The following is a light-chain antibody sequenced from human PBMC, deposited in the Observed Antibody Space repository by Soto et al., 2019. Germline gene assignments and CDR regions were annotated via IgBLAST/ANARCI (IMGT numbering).Light chain of an antibody. Sequence: EIVMTQSPATLSVSPGEGATLSCRASQSVSSNVAWYQQKPGQAPRLLIYAASTRASGIPARFSGSGSGTQFTLTISSLQSEDVAVYYCQQYDKWPPLTFGGGTKVDIK. V-gene: IGKV3-15*01. CDR1: QSVSSN. CDR2: AAS. CDR3: QQYDKWPPLT. J-gene: IGKJ4*01.